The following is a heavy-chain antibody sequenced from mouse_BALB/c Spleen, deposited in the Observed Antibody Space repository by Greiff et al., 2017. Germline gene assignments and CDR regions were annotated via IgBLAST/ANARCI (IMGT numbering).Heavy chain of an antibody. D-gene: IGHD2-4*01. Sequence: DVQLQESGPSLVKPSQTLSLTCSVTGDSITSGYWNWIRKFPGNKLEYMGYISYSGSTYYNPSLKSRISITRDTSKNQYYLQLNSVTTEDTATYYWARYDYDGYYYAMDYWGEGTSVTVSS. J-gene: IGHJ4*01. CDR3: ARYDYDGYYYAMDY. V-gene: IGHV3-8*02. CDR2: ISYSGST. CDR1: GDSITSGY.